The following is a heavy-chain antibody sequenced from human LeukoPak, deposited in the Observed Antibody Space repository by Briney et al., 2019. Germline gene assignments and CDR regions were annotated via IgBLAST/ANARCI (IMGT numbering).Heavy chain of an antibody. CDR1: GFTFSSYG. CDR2: IPYDGSNK. CDR3: ARDFWDDFEYFDL. J-gene: IGHJ2*01. Sequence: PGRSLRLSCAASGFTFSSYGMHWVRQAPGKGLEWVAVIPYDGSNKYYADSVKGRFTISRDNSKNTLYPQMNSLRADETAVYYCARDFWDDFEYFDLWGRGTLVTVSS. V-gene: IGHV3-30*03. D-gene: IGHD3-3*01.